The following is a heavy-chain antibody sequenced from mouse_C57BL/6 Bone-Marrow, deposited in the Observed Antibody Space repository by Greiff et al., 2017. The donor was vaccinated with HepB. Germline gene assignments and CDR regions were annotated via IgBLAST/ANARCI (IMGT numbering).Heavy chain of an antibody. Sequence: QVQLQQPGAELVMPGASVKLSCKASGYTFTSYWMHWVKQRPGQGLEWIGEIDPSDSYTNYNQKFKGKSTLTVDKSSSTAYMQLSSLTSEDSAVYYCATSTSHYAMDYWGQGTSVTVSS. CDR1: GYTFTSYW. CDR2: IDPSDSYT. D-gene: IGHD1-1*01. CDR3: ATSTSHYAMDY. J-gene: IGHJ4*01. V-gene: IGHV1-69*01.